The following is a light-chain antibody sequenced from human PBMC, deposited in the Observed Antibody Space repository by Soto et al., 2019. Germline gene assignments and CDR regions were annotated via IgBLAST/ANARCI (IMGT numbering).Light chain of an antibody. CDR1: RSVLDNSDNKNY. J-gene: IGKJ2*01. CDR3: QQYYSTPYT. Sequence: DIVMTQSPDSLTVSLGERATINCKSSRSVLDNSDNKNYLAWYQQKSGQPPKLLIYWATTREFGVPDRFSGSVSVTDFTLTISSLQAEDVAVYYCQQYYSTPYTFGQGTKLEIK. V-gene: IGKV4-1*01. CDR2: WAT.